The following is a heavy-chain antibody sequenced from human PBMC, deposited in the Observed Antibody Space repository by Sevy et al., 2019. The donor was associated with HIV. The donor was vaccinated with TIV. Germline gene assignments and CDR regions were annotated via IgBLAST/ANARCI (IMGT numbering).Heavy chain of an antibody. CDR3: ARDSIAAARTRYFDY. Sequence: GGSLRLSCAASGFTFSSYSMNWVRQAPGKGLEWVSSISSSSSYIYYADSVKGRFTISRDNAKNSLYLQMNSLRAEDTAVYYCARDSIAAARTRYFDYRGQGTLVTVSS. CDR1: GFTFSSYS. CDR2: ISSSSSYI. D-gene: IGHD6-13*01. J-gene: IGHJ4*02. V-gene: IGHV3-21*01.